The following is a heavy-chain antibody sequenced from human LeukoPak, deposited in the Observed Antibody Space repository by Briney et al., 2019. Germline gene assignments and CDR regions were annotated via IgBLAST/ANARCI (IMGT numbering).Heavy chain of an antibody. Sequence: PGGSLRLSCAISGFSVGGTHMSWVRQAPGKGLEWVSAIYTGGTTYYADSVQGRFTVSRDNSKNILYLHMNNLRAGDTAVYYCARDTATTGGGLDSWGQGTLVTVSS. J-gene: IGHJ4*02. CDR3: ARDTATTGGGLDS. CDR2: IYTGGTT. CDR1: GFSVGGTH. D-gene: IGHD1-1*01. V-gene: IGHV3-53*01.